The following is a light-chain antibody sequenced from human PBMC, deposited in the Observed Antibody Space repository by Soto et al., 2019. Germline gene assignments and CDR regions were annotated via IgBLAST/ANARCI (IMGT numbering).Light chain of an antibody. CDR1: SSNIGAGYD. CDR3: QYYDSSLSGVV. V-gene: IGLV1-40*01. J-gene: IGLJ2*01. CDR2: GNN. Sequence: QSALTQPPSVSGAPWQRVTISCTGSSSNIGAGYDVHWYQQLPGTAPKLLIYGNNNRPSGVPDRFSGSKSGTSASLAITGLQAEDEADYYCQYYDSSLSGVVFGVGTKLTVL.